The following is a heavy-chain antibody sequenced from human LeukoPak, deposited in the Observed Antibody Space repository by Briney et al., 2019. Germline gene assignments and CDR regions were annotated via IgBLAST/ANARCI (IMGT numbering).Heavy chain of an antibody. D-gene: IGHD3-22*01. J-gene: IGHJ4*02. CDR3: ARDPPYYYDSSGF. CDR1: GFTFSSYW. CDR2: IKQDGSEK. Sequence: GGSLRLSCAASGFTFSSYWMSWVRQAPGKGLEWVANIKQDGSEKYYVDSAKGRFTISRDNAKNSLYLQMNSLRAEDTAVYYCARDPPYYYDSSGFWGQGTLVTVSS. V-gene: IGHV3-7*01.